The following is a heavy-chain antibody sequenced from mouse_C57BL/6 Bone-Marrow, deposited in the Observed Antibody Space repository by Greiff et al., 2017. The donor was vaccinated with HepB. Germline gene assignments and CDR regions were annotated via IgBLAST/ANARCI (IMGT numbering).Heavy chain of an antibody. CDR2: IYPGDGDT. V-gene: IGHV1-82*01. J-gene: IGHJ2*01. CDR3: AILTAQAHFDY. CDR1: GYAFSSSW. Sequence: QVQLQQSGPELVKPGASVKISCKASGYAFSSSWMNWVKQRPGKGLEWIGRIYPGDGDTNYNGKFKGKATLTAEKSSRTSYMQLSSLTSEDSAVYFCAILTAQAHFDYWGQGTTLTVSS. D-gene: IGHD3-2*02.